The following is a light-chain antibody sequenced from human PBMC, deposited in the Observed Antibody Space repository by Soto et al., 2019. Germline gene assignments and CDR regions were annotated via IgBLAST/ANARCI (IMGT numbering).Light chain of an antibody. CDR2: DAS. V-gene: IGKV3-11*01. CDR3: QHRNSWPPT. Sequence: EIVLTQSPATLSLSPGERATLSCRASQSVSNYLAWYQQIPGQAPRLLIYDASNKATGIPARFSVSGYGTDFTLTISSLESEDFAVYYCQHRNSWPPTFGPGTKVDVK. J-gene: IGKJ3*01. CDR1: QSVSNY.